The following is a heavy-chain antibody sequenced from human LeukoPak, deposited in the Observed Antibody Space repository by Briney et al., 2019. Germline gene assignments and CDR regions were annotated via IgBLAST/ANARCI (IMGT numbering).Heavy chain of an antibody. CDR1: GFTFDDYA. CDR2: ISWNSVSI. Sequence: GRSLRLSCAASGFTFDDYAMHWVRQVPGKGLEWVSGISWNSVSIGYADSVKGRFTISRDNAKNSLYLQMNSLRAEDMALYYCAKDTSGYLNFDPWGQGTLVTVSS. CDR3: AKDTSGYLNFDP. J-gene: IGHJ5*02. V-gene: IGHV3-9*03. D-gene: IGHD3-22*01.